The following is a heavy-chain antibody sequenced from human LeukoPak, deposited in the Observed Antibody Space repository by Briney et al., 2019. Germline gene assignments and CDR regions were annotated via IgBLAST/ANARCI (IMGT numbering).Heavy chain of an antibody. CDR1: GGSFSGYY. J-gene: IGHJ4*02. D-gene: IGHD2-2*01. CDR3: ATEVVPAAITPG. CDR2: INHSGRT. V-gene: IGHV4-34*01. Sequence: SETLSLTCAVYGGSFSGYYWSWIRQPPGKGLEWIGEINHSGRTNYNPSLKSRVTISVDTSKNQFSLKLSSVTAADTAVYYCATEVVPAAITPGWGQGTLVTVSS.